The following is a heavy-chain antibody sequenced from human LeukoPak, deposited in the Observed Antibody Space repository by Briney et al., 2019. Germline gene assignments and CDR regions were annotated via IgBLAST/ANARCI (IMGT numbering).Heavy chain of an antibody. CDR1: GFTFSSYG. CDR2: ISYDGSNK. CDR3: ASSLPRYSSSWYLFNY. D-gene: IGHD6-13*01. J-gene: IGHJ4*02. V-gene: IGHV3-30*03. Sequence: GSLRLSCAASGFTFSSYGMHWVRQAPGKGLEWVAVISYDGSNKYYADSVKGRFTISRDNSKNTLYLQMNSLRAEDTAVYYCASSLPRYSSSWYLFNYWGQGTLVTVSS.